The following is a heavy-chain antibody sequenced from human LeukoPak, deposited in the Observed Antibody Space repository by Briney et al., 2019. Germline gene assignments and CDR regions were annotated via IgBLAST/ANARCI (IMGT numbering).Heavy chain of an antibody. CDR3: ARSGTA. CDR1: GFTFSSYA. Sequence: PGGSLRLSCAASGFTFSSYAMHWVRQAPGKGLEWVAVISYDGSNKYYADSVKGRFTISRDNSKNTLYLQMTSLRAEDTAVYYCARSGTAWGQGTLVTVSS. J-gene: IGHJ5*02. V-gene: IGHV3-30*04. D-gene: IGHD1-1*01. CDR2: ISYDGSNK.